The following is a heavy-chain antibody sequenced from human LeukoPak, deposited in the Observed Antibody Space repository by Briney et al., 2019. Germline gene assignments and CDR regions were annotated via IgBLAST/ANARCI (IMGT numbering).Heavy chain of an antibody. CDR2: IYYSGST. V-gene: IGHV4-39*07. J-gene: IGHJ4*02. D-gene: IGHD3-22*01. CDR1: GGSISSSSYY. Sequence: PSETLSLTCTVSGGSISSSSYYWGWIRQPPGKGLEWIGSIYYSGSTYYNPSLKSRVTISVDTSKNQFSLKLSSVTAADTAVYYCARLSRHDSSGCYFDYWGQGTLVTVSS. CDR3: ARLSRHDSSGCYFDY.